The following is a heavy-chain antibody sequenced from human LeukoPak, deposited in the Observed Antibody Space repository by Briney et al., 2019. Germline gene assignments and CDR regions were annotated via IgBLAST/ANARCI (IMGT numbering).Heavy chain of an antibody. Sequence: ASVKVSCKASGYVFTTFGIMWVRQAPGQGLEWMGWNSTSKTYTRYAQKVQGRATLTTDPSTSTAYLELTSLTSDDTAVYFCARTSDTSWPFDFWGQGTKVTVSS. V-gene: IGHV1-18*01. CDR1: GYVFTTFG. J-gene: IGHJ4*02. CDR3: ARTSDTSWPFDF. D-gene: IGHD2-2*01. CDR2: NSTSKTYT.